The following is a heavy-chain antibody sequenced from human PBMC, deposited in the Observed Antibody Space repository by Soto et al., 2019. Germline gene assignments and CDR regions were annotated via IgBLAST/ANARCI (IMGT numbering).Heavy chain of an antibody. CDR3: ARHARDYYYGSGSSIAY. Sequence: SETLSLTCTVSGGSISSSSYYWGWIRQPPGKGLEWIGSIYYSGSTYYNPSLKSRVTISVDTSKNQFSLKLSSVTAADAAVYYCARHARDYYYGSGSSIAYWGQGTLVTVSS. J-gene: IGHJ4*02. D-gene: IGHD3-10*01. V-gene: IGHV4-39*01. CDR1: GGSISSSSYY. CDR2: IYYSGST.